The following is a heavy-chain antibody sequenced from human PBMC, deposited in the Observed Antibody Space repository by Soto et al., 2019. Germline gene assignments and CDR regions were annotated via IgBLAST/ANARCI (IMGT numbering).Heavy chain of an antibody. CDR2: ISSSSSYI. J-gene: IGHJ5*02. Sequence: GGSLRLSCAASGFTFSSYSMNWVRQAPGKGLEWVSSISSSSSYIYYADSVKGRFTISRDNAKNSLYLQMNSLRAEDTAVYYCARDGTYCSGGSCYYNWFDPWGQGTLVTVSS. CDR1: GFTFSSYS. D-gene: IGHD2-15*01. V-gene: IGHV3-21*01. CDR3: ARDGTYCSGGSCYYNWFDP.